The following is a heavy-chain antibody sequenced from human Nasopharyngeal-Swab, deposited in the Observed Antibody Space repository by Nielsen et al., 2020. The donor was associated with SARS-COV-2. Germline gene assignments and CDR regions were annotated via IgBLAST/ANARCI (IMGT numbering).Heavy chain of an antibody. Sequence: SETLSLTCAVSGGSISSGGYSWSWIRQPPGKGLEWIGYIYHSGSTYYNPSLKSRVTISVDRSKNQFSLKLSSVTAADTAVYYCARAVLEWFNYYYYYMDVWGKGTTVTVSS. CDR1: GGSISSGGYS. J-gene: IGHJ6*03. CDR2: IYHSGST. CDR3: ARAVLEWFNYYYYYMDV. D-gene: IGHD3-3*01. V-gene: IGHV4-30-2*01.